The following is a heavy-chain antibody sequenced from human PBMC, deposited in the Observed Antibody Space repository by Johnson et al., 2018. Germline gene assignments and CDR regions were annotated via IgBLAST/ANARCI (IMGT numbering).Heavy chain of an antibody. V-gene: IGHV3-7*01. Sequence: VQLVQSGGGLVQPGGSLRLSCAASGFTFSSYWMSWVRQAPGKGLEWVANIKQDGSEKYYVDSVKGRFTISRDNSKNTLYLQMNSLRAEDTAVYYCARARSWGIQLYYYYYGMDVWGQGTTVTVSS. CDR2: IKQDGSEK. CDR1: GFTFSSYW. D-gene: IGHD5-18*01. CDR3: ARARSWGIQLYYYYYGMDV. J-gene: IGHJ6*02.